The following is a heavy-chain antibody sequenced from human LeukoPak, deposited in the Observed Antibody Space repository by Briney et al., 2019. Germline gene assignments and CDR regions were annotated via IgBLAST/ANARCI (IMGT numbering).Heavy chain of an antibody. Sequence: PSETLSLTCAVYGGSFSYYYRNWIRQPPGKGLEWIGEINHSGTTNYNPSLKSRVTISVDTSKNQFSLRLSAVTAADTAVYHCARGLRLPSRSSPAVPHVWGKGTTVTVSA. J-gene: IGHJ6*04. V-gene: IGHV4-34*01. D-gene: IGHD2-2*01. CDR3: ARGLRLPSRSSPAVPHV. CDR1: GGSFSYYY. CDR2: INHSGTT.